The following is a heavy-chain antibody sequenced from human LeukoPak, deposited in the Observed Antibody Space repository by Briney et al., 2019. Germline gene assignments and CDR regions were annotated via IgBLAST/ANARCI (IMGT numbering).Heavy chain of an antibody. J-gene: IGHJ5*02. V-gene: IGHV4-39*01. Sequence: SETLSLACTVSGASISSSSYYWGWIRQPPGKGLEWIGNIYYSESTYYNPSLKSRVTMSIDTSRNQFSLKLRSVTAADTAVYYCARRPNWNYSNWFDPWGQGTLVTVSS. CDR3: ARRPNWNYSNWFDP. CDR1: GASISSSSYY. CDR2: IYYSEST. D-gene: IGHD1-7*01.